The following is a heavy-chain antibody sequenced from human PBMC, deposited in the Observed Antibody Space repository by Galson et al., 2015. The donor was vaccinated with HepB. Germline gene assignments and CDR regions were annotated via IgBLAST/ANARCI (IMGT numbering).Heavy chain of an antibody. D-gene: IGHD6-13*01. Sequence: SLRLSCAASGFTFSSYGMSWVRQAPGKGLGWVSDISTGGGERDYADSVEGRFTISRDNSKNMLYLEMNSLRAEDAAIYYCAKDRSSWYDLGVFDYWGQGILVTVSS. J-gene: IGHJ4*02. CDR1: GFTFSSYG. V-gene: IGHV3-23*01. CDR2: ISTGGGER. CDR3: AKDRSSWYDLGVFDY.